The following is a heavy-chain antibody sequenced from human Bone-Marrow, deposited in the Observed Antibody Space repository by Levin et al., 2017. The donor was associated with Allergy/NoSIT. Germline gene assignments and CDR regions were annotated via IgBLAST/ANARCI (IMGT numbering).Heavy chain of an antibody. CDR2: LNTDGTTT. Sequence: GGSLRLSCAASGFIFSSYWVHWVRQAPGKGLVWVSRLNTDGTTTNYADSVKGRFTISRDNAKNTLYLQMNSLRAEDTAVYHCIRPGLGEYYFDYWGQGTLVTVSS. D-gene: IGHD3-16*01. V-gene: IGHV3-74*01. CDR1: GFIFSSYW. CDR3: IRPGLGEYYFDY. J-gene: IGHJ4*02.